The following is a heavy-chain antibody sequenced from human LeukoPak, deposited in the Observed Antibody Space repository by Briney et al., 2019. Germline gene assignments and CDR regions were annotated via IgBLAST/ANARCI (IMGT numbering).Heavy chain of an antibody. CDR3: ASYLTSIPSGMDV. V-gene: IGHV3-74*01. CDR2: ISTDGSSR. CDR1: GFTFSSYW. J-gene: IGHJ6*02. D-gene: IGHD2/OR15-2a*01. Sequence: GGSQRLSCAASGFTFSSYWMHWLRQEPRKGLVWVSRISTDGSSRSYADSVKGRFTVSRDNGKNTLYLQMNSLRAEDTAVYYCASYLTSIPSGMDVWGQGATVTVSS.